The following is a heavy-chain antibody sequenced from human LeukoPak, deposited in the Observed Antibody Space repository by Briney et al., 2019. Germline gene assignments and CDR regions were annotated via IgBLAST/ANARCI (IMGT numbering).Heavy chain of an antibody. Sequence: SETLSLTCSVSGGSIRRYYWNWIRQPPGKGLEWIGYIYYSGNTNYNPSLKSRVTISIDTSKNQFSLKLSSVTAADTAFYYCARYIVSYPHDAFDIWGQGTMVTVSS. CDR2: IYYSGNT. CDR1: GGSIRRYY. D-gene: IGHD1-26*01. V-gene: IGHV4-59*01. J-gene: IGHJ3*02. CDR3: ARYIVSYPHDAFDI.